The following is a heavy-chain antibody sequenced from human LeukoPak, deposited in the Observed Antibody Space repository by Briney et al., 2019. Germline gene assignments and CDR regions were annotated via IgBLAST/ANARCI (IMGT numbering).Heavy chain of an antibody. V-gene: IGHV3-21*01. D-gene: IGHD3-16*01. Sequence: GGSLRLACAASGFTVSSNYMSWVRQAPGKGLEWVSSISSSSSYIYYADSVKGRFTISRDNAKNSLYLQMNSLRAEDTAGYYCAKGGYYDYVWGSRNSYFDYWGQGTLVTVSP. CDR3: AKGGYYDYVWGSRNSYFDY. CDR1: GFTVSSNY. J-gene: IGHJ4*02. CDR2: ISSSSSYI.